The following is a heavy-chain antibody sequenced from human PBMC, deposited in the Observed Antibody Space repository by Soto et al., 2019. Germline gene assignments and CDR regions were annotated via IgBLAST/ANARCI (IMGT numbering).Heavy chain of an antibody. V-gene: IGHV4-61*01. CDR3: ANGSYSGAGSA. D-gene: IGHD3-10*01. CDR2: IYYSGST. CDR1: AGSVSSGSYY. J-gene: IGHJ4*02. Sequence: SETLSLTWPVSAGSVSSGSYYWSWTRQTPGKGLKWIAYIYYSGSTNYNPSLASRVTISVGTSKNQYSVKLSSVTAADTDVYYCANGSYSGAGSAWGQGTLVTVSS.